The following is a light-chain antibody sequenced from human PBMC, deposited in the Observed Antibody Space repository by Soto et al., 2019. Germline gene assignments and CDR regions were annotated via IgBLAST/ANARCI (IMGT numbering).Light chain of an antibody. J-gene: IGKJ1*01. CDR1: ESVGSSR. Sequence: EIVLTQSPGTLSLSPGERATLFCRASESVGSSRLAWYQQNPGQAPKLLIYGASSRATGIPDRFSGSGSGTDFPLTITRLEPEHFAVYSCQQYGRSPPTFGQGTKVDIQ. V-gene: IGKV3-20*01. CDR2: GAS. CDR3: QQYGRSPPT.